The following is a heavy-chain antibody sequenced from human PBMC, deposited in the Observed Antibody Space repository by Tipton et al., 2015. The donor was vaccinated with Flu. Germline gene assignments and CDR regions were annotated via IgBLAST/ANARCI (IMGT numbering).Heavy chain of an antibody. CDR1: GGSITTYY. V-gene: IGHV4-59*08. J-gene: IGHJ3*02. Sequence: TLSLTCTVSGGSITTYYWSWIRQSPGKGLEWIGYIYDSGSTNYNPSLKSRATISVDTSKNQFSLKLTSVTAADTAVYYCARRDYDILTGSRAFDIWGQGTMVTVSP. CDR2: IYDSGST. CDR3: ARRDYDILTGSRAFDI. D-gene: IGHD3-9*01.